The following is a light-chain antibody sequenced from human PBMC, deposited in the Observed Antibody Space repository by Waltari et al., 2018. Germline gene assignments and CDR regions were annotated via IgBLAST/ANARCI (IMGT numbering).Light chain of an antibody. CDR1: KLGDKY. CDR3: QAWDSSTAPPV. J-gene: IGLJ2*01. V-gene: IGLV3-1*01. CDR2: QDS. Sequence: SYELTQPPSVSVSPGQTASITCSGDKLGDKYACWYQKKPGQSPVLVIYQDSKRPSGIPGRFSGSNSGNTATLTISGTQAMDEADYYCQAWDSSTAPPVFGGGTKLTVL.